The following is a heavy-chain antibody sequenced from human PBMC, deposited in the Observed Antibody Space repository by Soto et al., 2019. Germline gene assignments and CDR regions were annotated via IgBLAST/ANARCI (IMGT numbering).Heavy chain of an antibody. Sequence: LRLSCAASGFTFDSYSMNWVRQAPGKGLEWVSYIDSSSSNKHYADSVKGRFTISRDNAKNALYLQMSSLRDEDTAVYYCARDDDSAMALNFDPWGQGTLVTVSS. V-gene: IGHV3-48*02. CDR2: IDSSSSNK. CDR1: GFTFDSYS. D-gene: IGHD5-18*01. CDR3: ARDDDSAMALNFDP. J-gene: IGHJ5*02.